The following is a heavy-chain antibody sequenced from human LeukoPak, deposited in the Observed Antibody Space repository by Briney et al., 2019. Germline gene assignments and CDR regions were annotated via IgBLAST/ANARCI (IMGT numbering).Heavy chain of an antibody. D-gene: IGHD3-3*01. J-gene: IGHJ3*02. CDR2: IIPIFGTA. V-gene: IGHV1-69*05. CDR1: GGTFSSYA. CDR3: ARSKGYYDFWSGHHDAFDI. Sequence: SVKVSCKASGGTFSSYAISWVRQAPGQGLEWMGRIIPIFGTANYAQKFQGRVTITTDESTSTAYMELSSLRSEDTAVYYCARSKGYYDFWSGHHDAFDIWGQGTMVTVPS.